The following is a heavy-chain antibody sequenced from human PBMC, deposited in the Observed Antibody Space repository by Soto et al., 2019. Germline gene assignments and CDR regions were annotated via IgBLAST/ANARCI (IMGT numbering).Heavy chain of an antibody. D-gene: IGHD5-12*01. CDR1: GNSFTGYY. V-gene: IGHV1-2*02. CDR2: INPKSGGT. CDR3: ARDGVVPTMD. Sequence: QVQMVQSGAEVKKPGASVKVSCKASGNSFTGYYVHWVRQAPGQGLEWMGWINPKSGGTKYAQKFQGRVTITRDTSINTAYMELSSLRSDDTAVYFCARDGVVPTMDWGQGTLVTVSS. J-gene: IGHJ4*02.